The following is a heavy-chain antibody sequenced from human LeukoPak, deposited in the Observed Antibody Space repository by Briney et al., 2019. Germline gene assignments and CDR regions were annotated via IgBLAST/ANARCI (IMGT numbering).Heavy chain of an antibody. CDR2: VWYDGSRK. CDR3: ARGSYDFWSFESDY. J-gene: IGHJ4*02. V-gene: IGHV3-33*01. Sequence: GFLRLSCTASGFTFSNYGMHWVRQAPGKGLEWVAVVWYDGSRKYYADSVKGRFTISRDNSKNTLYLQMNSLRAEDTAVYYCARGSYDFWSFESDYWGQGTLVTVSS. D-gene: IGHD3-3*01. CDR1: GFTFSNYG.